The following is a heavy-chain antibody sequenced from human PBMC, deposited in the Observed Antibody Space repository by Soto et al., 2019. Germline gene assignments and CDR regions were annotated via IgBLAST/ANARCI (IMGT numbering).Heavy chain of an antibody. CDR3: AKDKGLRFLEWLPGWGAFDI. CDR1: GFTFSSYA. Sequence: GGSLRLSCAASGFTFSSYAMSWVRQAPGKGLEWVSAISGSGGSTYYADSVKGRFTISRDNSKNTLYLQMNSLRAEDTAVYYCAKDKGLRFLEWLPGWGAFDIWGQGTMVTVSS. D-gene: IGHD3-3*01. J-gene: IGHJ3*02. V-gene: IGHV3-23*01. CDR2: ISGSGGST.